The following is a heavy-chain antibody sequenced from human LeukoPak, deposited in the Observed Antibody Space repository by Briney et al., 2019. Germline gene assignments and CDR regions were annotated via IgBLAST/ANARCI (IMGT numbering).Heavy chain of an antibody. Sequence: NPSETLSLTCTVSGGSISSYYWSWIRQPPGKGLEWIGYIYYSGSTNYNPSLKSRVTISVDTSKNQFSLKLSSLTAADTAVYYCAKYSSSWYRSGAFDIWGQGTMVTVSS. CDR3: AKYSSSWYRSGAFDI. D-gene: IGHD6-13*01. CDR1: GGSISSYY. CDR2: IYYSGST. V-gene: IGHV4-59*08. J-gene: IGHJ3*02.